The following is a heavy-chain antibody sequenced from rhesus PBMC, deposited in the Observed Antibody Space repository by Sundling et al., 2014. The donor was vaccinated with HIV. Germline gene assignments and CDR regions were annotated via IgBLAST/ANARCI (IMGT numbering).Heavy chain of an antibody. CDR3: TTDSGNWIGVAGGLDS. Sequence: EVQLVESGGGLVQPGGSLRLSCAASGFTFSNHYIYWVRQAPGKGLEWVGFIRSKAYGGTAEYAASVKGRFTISRDDSKSIAYLQMNSLKTEDTAVYYCTTDSGNWIGVAGGLDSWGQGVVVTVSS. D-gene: IGHD6-25*01. CDR1: GFTFSNHY. V-gene: IGHV3-184*01. J-gene: IGHJ6*01. CDR2: IRSKAYGGTA.